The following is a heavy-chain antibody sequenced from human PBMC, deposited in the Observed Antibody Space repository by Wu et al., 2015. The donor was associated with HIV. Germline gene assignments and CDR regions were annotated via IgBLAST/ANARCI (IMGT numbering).Heavy chain of an antibody. V-gene: IGHV1-8*01. D-gene: IGHD3-22*01. Sequence: QMQLVQSGAGVKKPGASVTVSCKASEYTFTNYDINWVRQATGQGLEWMGWMNPNSGNTGYAQKFQGRITMTRDTSISTAYMELSSLRSEDTAVYFCARGDYDSSGYDAFDLWGQGDNGHRLF. J-gene: IGHJ3*01. CDR3: ARGDYDSSGYDAFDL. CDR2: MNPNSGNT. CDR1: EYTFTNYD.